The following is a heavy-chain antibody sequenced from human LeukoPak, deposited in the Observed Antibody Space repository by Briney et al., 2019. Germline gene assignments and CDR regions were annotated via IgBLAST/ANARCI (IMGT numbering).Heavy chain of an antibody. CDR2: INHSGST. J-gene: IGHJ4*02. Sequence: SQTLSLTCTVSGGSISSGGYYWSWIRQHPGKGLEWIGEINHSGSTNYNPSLKSRVTISVDTSKNQFSLKLSSVTAADTAVYYCARGGGDRDGYNVFDYWGQGTLVTVSS. CDR3: ARGGGDRDGYNVFDY. V-gene: IGHV4-31*03. D-gene: IGHD5-24*01. CDR1: GGSISSGGYY.